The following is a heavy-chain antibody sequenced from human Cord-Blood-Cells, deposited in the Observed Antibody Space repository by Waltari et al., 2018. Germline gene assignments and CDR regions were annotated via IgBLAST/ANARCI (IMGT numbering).Heavy chain of an antibody. CDR2: IIPILGIA. CDR1: GGTFSSYA. J-gene: IGHJ3*02. CDR3: ASKGVPAAIFAFDI. D-gene: IGHD2-2*01. Sequence: QVQLVQSGAEVKKPGSSVTVSCKASGGTFSSYAISWVRQAPGQGLEWMGRIIPILGIANYAQKFQGRVTITADKSTSTAYMELSSLRSEDTAVYYCASKGVPAAIFAFDIWGQGTMVTVSS. V-gene: IGHV1-69*09.